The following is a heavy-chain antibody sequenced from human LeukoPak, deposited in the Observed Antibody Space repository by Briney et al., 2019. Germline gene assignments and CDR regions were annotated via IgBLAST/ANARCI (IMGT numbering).Heavy chain of an antibody. CDR3: ARDRVGGYDYAYFDL. CDR2: IYTSGST. D-gene: IGHD5-12*01. CDR1: GGSISSYY. V-gene: IGHV4-4*07. Sequence: SETLSLTCIVSGGSISSYYWSWIRQPAGKGLEWIGHIYTSGSTNYNPSLKSRVTMSVDTSKNQFSLKLNSVTAADTAVYYCARDRVGGYDYAYFDLWGRGTLVTVSS. J-gene: IGHJ2*01.